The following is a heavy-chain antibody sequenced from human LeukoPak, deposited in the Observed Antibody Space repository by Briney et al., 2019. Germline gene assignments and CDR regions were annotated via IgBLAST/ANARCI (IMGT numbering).Heavy chain of an antibody. CDR3: ARGGFPAAT. V-gene: IGHV1-8*02. J-gene: IGHJ5*02. Sequence: ASEKVSCKASGYTFTGYYMHWVRQAPGQGLEWMGWMNPNSGNTGYAQKFQGRVTMTRDTSISTAYMELYSLRSEDTAVYYCARGGFPAATWGQGTLVTVSS. CDR1: GYTFTGYY. CDR2: MNPNSGNT. D-gene: IGHD2-2*01.